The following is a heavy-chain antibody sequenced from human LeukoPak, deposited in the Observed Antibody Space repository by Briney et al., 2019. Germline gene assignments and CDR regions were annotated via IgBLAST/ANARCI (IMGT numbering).Heavy chain of an antibody. Sequence: GGSLRLSCAASGFTFDDYAMPWVRQAPGKGLEWVSGISWNSGSIGYADSVKGRFTISRDNAKNSLYLQMNSLRAEDTALYYCAKDPAAMGEYFQHWGQGTLVTVSS. CDR3: AKDPAAMGEYFQH. CDR1: GFTFDDYA. CDR2: ISWNSGSI. V-gene: IGHV3-9*01. D-gene: IGHD2-2*01. J-gene: IGHJ1*01.